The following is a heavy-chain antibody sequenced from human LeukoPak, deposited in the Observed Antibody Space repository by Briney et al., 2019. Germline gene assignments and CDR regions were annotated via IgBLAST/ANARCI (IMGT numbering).Heavy chain of an antibody. CDR3: ARDRGFPSAVFTPDY. D-gene: IGHD3-10*01. V-gene: IGHV1-2*02. Sequence: GASVKVSCKASGYTFTSYDINWVRQATGQGLEWMGWINPNSGGTNYAQKFQGRVTMTRDTSISTAYMEPSRLRSDDTAVYYCARDRGFPSAVFTPDYWGQGTLVTVSS. J-gene: IGHJ4*02. CDR2: INPNSGGT. CDR1: GYTFTSYD.